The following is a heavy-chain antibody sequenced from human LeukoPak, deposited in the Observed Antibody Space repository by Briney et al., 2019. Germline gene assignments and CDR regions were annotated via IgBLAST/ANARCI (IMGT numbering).Heavy chain of an antibody. CDR3: AKDLGMVWYFDL. CDR2: ISGSGGST. J-gene: IGHJ2*01. V-gene: IGHV3-23*01. CDR1: GFTFSSYA. D-gene: IGHD2-8*01. Sequence: PGGSLRLSCAASGFTFSSYAMSWVRQAPGKGLEGGSGISGSGGSTYYADSVTGRFTISRDNSKNTLYLQMNSLRVEDTAVYYCAKDLGMVWYFDLWGRGALVTVSS.